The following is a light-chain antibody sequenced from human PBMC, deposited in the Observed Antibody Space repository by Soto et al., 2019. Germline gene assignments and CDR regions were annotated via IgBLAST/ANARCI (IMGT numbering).Light chain of an antibody. CDR1: GSDIGAYNY. CDR3: SSFTNSDFYV. J-gene: IGLJ1*01. Sequence: QSALTQPASVSGSPGQSITISCTGSGSDIGAYNYVSWYQQHPGKAPKLLIHGVTRRPSGVSSRFSASKSAYTASLTISGLQAEDEAKYSCSSFTNSDFYVFGSGTKVT. V-gene: IGLV2-14*01. CDR2: GVT.